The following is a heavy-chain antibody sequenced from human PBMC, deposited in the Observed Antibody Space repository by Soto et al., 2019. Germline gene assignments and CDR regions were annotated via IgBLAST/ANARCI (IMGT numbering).Heavy chain of an antibody. CDR1: GFTFSDYY. D-gene: IGHD6-13*01. J-gene: IGHJ4*02. CDR2: IYSAGSA. Sequence: PGGSLRLSCAASGFTFSDYYMSWVRQAPGKGLEWVSVIYSAGSADFADSVKGRFTISRDNSKNTLYLQMSGLRAEDTAVYYCARVYSSSYHYFDYWGQGTLVTVSS. CDR3: ARVYSSSYHYFDY. V-gene: IGHV3-66*01.